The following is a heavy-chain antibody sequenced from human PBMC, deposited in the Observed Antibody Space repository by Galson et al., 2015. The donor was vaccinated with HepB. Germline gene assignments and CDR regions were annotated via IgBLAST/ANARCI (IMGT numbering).Heavy chain of an antibody. J-gene: IGHJ4*02. Sequence: SLRLSCAASGFTFSSYWMSWVRQAPGKGLEWVANIKQDGSEKYYVDSVKGRFTISRDNAKNSLYLQMNSLRAEDTAVYYCAKRLLTAADTFFDYWGQGTLVTVSS. V-gene: IGHV3-7*03. CDR1: GFTFSSYW. D-gene: IGHD6-13*01. CDR3: AKRLLTAADTFFDY. CDR2: IKQDGSEK.